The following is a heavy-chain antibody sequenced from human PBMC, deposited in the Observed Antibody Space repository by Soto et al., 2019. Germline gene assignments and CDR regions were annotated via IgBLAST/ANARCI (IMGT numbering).Heavy chain of an antibody. CDR1: GGSISSYY. V-gene: IGHV4-59*01. D-gene: IGHD5-12*01. CDR2: IYYSGST. CDR3: ARGGDGYANYYYYGMDV. Sequence: PSDTLSLTCTVSGGSISSYYWSWIRQPPGKGLEWIGYIYYSGSTNYNPSLKSRVTISVDTSKNQFSLKLSSVTAADTAVYYCARGGDGYANYYYYGMDVWGQGTTVTVSS. J-gene: IGHJ6*02.